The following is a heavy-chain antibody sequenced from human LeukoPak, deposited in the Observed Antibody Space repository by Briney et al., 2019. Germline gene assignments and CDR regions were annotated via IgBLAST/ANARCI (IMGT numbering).Heavy chain of an antibody. D-gene: IGHD3-10*01. CDR1: VGSISSYY. CDR2: IYYSGST. CDR3: ARGDMVRGGDGLRFDP. V-gene: IGHV4-59*01. Sequence: SETLSLTCTVSVGSISSYYWSWIRQPPGKGLEGIGYIYYSGSTNYNPSLQSRVTISVDTSKNQVSLKLSSVTAADTAVYYCARGDMVRGGDGLRFDPWGQGTLVTVSS. J-gene: IGHJ5*02.